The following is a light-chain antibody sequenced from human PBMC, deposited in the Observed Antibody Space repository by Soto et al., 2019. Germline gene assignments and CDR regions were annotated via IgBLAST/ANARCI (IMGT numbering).Light chain of an antibody. J-gene: IGKJ1*01. Sequence: DIQRPQSPSSLSASVGYRLTITCRASQSISRYLNWYQHKPGKAPKLLINAASSLESGVPSRFSGSGSGTEFTLTISSLQPDDFATYYCQQYNSYSPWTFGQGTKWIS. CDR2: AAS. V-gene: IGKV1-5*01. CDR1: QSISRY. CDR3: QQYNSYSPWT.